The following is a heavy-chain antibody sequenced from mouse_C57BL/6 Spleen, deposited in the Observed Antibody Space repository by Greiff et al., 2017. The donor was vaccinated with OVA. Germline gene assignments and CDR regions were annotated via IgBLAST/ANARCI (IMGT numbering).Heavy chain of an antibody. V-gene: IGHV1-69*01. D-gene: IGHD1-1*01. Sequence: VQLQQPGAELVMPGASVKLSCKASGYTFPSYWMHWVKQRPGQGLEWIGEIDPSDSYTNYNQKFKGKSTLTVDKSSSTAYMQLSSLTSEDSAVYYCARYYGSSYNAMDYWGQGTSVTVSS. CDR3: ARYYGSSYNAMDY. J-gene: IGHJ4*01. CDR1: GYTFPSYW. CDR2: IDPSDSYT.